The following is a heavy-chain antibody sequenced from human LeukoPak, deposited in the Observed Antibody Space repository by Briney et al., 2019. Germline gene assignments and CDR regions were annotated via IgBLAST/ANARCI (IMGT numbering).Heavy chain of an antibody. J-gene: IGHJ4*02. Sequence: PGGSLRLSCAASGFTFRDSYMSWIRQAPGKGLEWVSYISGSGTTIYSADSVKGRFTISRDNAKNSLYLQMNSLRAEDTAVYYCARWRYSGYDVEMATIRAFDYWGQGTLVTVSS. CDR3: ARWRYSGYDVEMATIRAFDY. CDR1: GFTFRDSY. V-gene: IGHV3-11*04. D-gene: IGHD5-24*01. CDR2: ISGSGTTI.